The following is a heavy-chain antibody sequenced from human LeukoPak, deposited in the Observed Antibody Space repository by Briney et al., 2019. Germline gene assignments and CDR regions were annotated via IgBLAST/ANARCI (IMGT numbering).Heavy chain of an antibody. CDR3: ARHDYGDYGPNWFDP. D-gene: IGHD4-17*01. CDR1: GGTFSNYA. Sequence: ASVKVSCKASGGTFSNYAISWVRQAPGQGLEWMGWINPNSGGTNYAQKFQGRVTMTRDTSISTAYMELSRLRSDDTAVYYCARHDYGDYGPNWFDPWGQGTLVTVSS. V-gene: IGHV1-2*02. CDR2: INPNSGGT. J-gene: IGHJ5*02.